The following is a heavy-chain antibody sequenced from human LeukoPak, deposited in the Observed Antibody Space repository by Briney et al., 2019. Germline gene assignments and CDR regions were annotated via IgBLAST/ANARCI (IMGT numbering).Heavy chain of an antibody. CDR1: GFTFSSYW. Sequence: KAGGSLRLSCAASGFTFSSYWMSWVRQAPGKGLEWVANMKEDGSEKYYVDSVKGRFTISRDNAKNSVHLEMNSLRAEDTAVYYCARVYGDSYFDYWGQGTLVSVS. V-gene: IGHV3-7*01. CDR3: ARVYGDSYFDY. J-gene: IGHJ4*02. CDR2: MKEDGSEK. D-gene: IGHD4-17*01.